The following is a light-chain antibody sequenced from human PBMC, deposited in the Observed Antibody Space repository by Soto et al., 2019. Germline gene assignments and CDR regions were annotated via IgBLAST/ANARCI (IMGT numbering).Light chain of an antibody. Sequence: DIQMTQSPSSLSASVGDRVTITCRASQDIRHALGWYQQKPGKVPKRLIYSASSLQNGVPSRFSGSGSETVFTLTISRLQPDDFATYFCLQHADYPFTFGQGTRLEI. CDR1: QDIRHA. CDR2: SAS. V-gene: IGKV1-17*01. CDR3: LQHADYPFT. J-gene: IGKJ2*01.